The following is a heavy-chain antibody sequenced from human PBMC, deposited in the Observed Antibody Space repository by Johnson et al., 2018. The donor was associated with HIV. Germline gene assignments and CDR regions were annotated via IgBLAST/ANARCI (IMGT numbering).Heavy chain of an antibody. J-gene: IGHJ3*02. CDR1: QFTFSRYY. CDR2: NPNGGST. V-gene: IGHV3-25*04. D-gene: IGHD3-9*01. Sequence: QLVESGGGVVQPGRSLRLSCAASQFTFSRYYMNCVRQATGIGLELVGQVNPNGGSTYLIDSDKGRFTISRNDSKSIAYLQMKSLKTEDTAVYFCTRDDLEYHVLPGNREAFDMWGQGTVVTVSS. CDR3: TRDDLEYHVLPGNREAFDM.